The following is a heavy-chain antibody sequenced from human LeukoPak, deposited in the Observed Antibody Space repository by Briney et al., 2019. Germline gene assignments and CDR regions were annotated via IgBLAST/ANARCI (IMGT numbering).Heavy chain of an antibody. Sequence: GASVKVSCKASGYTFSSYYMHWVRQAPGQGLEWMGIINPSGRGTSYAQKFQGRVTMTRDTSTSTVYMELSSLRSDDTAVYYCARDREVWLRPRRRYYFHYWGQGTLVTVSS. CDR2: INPSGRGT. CDR1: GYTFSSYY. J-gene: IGHJ4*02. D-gene: IGHD5-12*01. CDR3: ARDREVWLRPRRRYYFHY. V-gene: IGHV1-46*01.